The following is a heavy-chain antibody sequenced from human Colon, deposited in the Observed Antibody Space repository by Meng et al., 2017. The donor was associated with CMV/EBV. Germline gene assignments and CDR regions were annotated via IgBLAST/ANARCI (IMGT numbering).Heavy chain of an antibody. CDR1: GYTFTGYY. Sequence: SVKVSCQASGYTFTGYYMHWVRQAPGQGLEWMGWINPNSGGTNYAQKFQGRVTMTRDTSNSTAYMELSRLRSDDPAVDYCALRGSSGWYGADYWGQGTLVTVSS. CDR3: ALRGSSGWYGADY. J-gene: IGHJ4*02. CDR2: INPNSGGT. D-gene: IGHD6-19*01. V-gene: IGHV1-2*02.